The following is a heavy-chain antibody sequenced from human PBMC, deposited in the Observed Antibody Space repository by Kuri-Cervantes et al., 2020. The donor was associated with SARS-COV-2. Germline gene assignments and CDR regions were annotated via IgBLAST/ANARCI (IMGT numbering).Heavy chain of an antibody. Sequence: ASVKVSCKASGYTSTGYYMHWVRQAPGQGLEWMGWINPNSGGTNYAQKFQGWVTMTRDTSISTVYMELSRLRSDDTAVYYCARGPGLSDSRGYYYFYWGQGTLVTVSS. J-gene: IGHJ4*02. CDR2: INPNSGGT. D-gene: IGHD3-22*01. V-gene: IGHV1-2*04. CDR1: GYTSTGYY. CDR3: ARGPGLSDSRGYYYFY.